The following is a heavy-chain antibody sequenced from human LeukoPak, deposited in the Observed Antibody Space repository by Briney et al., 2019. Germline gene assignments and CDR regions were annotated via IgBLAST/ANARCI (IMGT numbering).Heavy chain of an antibody. Sequence: MTSETLSLTCTVSGGSISSYYWSWIRQPPGKGLEWIGYIYYSGSTNYNPSLKSRVTISVDTSKNQFSLKLSSVTAADTAMYYCARDAPYDFWSGYPNWYFDLWGRGTLVTVSS. CDR2: IYYSGST. CDR3: ARDAPYDFWSGYPNWYFDL. D-gene: IGHD3-3*01. CDR1: GGSISSYY. J-gene: IGHJ2*01. V-gene: IGHV4-59*01.